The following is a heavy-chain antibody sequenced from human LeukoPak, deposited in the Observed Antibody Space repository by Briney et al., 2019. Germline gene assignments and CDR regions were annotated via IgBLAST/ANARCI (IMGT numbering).Heavy chain of an antibody. CDR1: GYTFTSYY. V-gene: IGHV1-46*01. Sequence: GASVKVSCKASGYTFTSYYMHWVRQAPGQGLEWMGIINPSGGSTSYAQKFQGRVTMTRDMPTSTVYMELSSLRSEDTAVYYCARDRPLHYFDYWGQGTLVTVSS. CDR3: ARDRPLHYFDY. J-gene: IGHJ4*02. CDR2: INPSGGST.